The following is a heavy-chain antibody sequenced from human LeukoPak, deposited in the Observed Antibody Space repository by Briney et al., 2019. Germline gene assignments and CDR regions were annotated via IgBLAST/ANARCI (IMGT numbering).Heavy chain of an antibody. CDR1: GFTFDDYA. CDR3: AKDRYSSGLGTMDV. D-gene: IGHD6-19*01. V-gene: IGHV3-9*01. CDR2: ISWNSGTI. Sequence: PGGSLRLSCAASGFTFDDYAMHWVRQAPGKGLEWVSAISWNSGTIGYADSVKGRFTISRDNAKNSLYLQLNSLRAEDTALYYCAKDRYSSGLGTMDVWGQGTMVTVSS. J-gene: IGHJ3*01.